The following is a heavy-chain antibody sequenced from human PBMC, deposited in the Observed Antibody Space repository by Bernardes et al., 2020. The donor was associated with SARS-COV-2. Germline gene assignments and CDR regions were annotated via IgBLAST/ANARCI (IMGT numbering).Heavy chain of an antibody. V-gene: IGHV3-64*01. CDR2: LSTNGGST. CDR1: GFTFSSYW. J-gene: IGHJ4*02. D-gene: IGHD4-17*01. CDR3: ARDLYGGNSILAY. Sequence: GGSLRLSCAASGFTFSSYWMSWVRQAPGKGLEYVSTLSTNGGSTYYANSVRGRFTISRDDSKNTLYLQMGSLRAEDMALYYCARDLYGGNSILAYWGQGTLVTVSS.